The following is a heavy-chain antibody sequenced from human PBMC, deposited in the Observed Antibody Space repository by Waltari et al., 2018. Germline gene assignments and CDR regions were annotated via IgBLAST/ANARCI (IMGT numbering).Heavy chain of an antibody. J-gene: IGHJ1*01. D-gene: IGHD6-13*01. CDR3: ATYSSSWTLEYFQH. V-gene: IGHV3-23*04. CDR1: GFTFSSYA. Sequence: EVQLVESGGGLVQPGGSLRLSCAASGFTFSSYAMSWVRQAPGKGLEWVSAISGRGGSTYYADSVNGRFTISRDNSKNTLYLQMNSLRAEDTAVYYCATYSSSWTLEYFQHWGQGTLVTVSS. CDR2: ISGRGGST.